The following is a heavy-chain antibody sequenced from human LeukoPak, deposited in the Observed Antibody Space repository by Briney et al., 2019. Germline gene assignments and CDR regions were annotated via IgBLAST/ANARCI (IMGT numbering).Heavy chain of an antibody. J-gene: IGHJ4*02. D-gene: IGHD5-18*01. CDR3: ARDSIGYSYGTGY. CDR2: ISSSSSYI. CDR1: GFTFSSYS. Sequence: PGGSLRLSCAASGFTFSSYSMNWVRQAPGKGLEWVSSISSSSSYIYYADSVRGRFTISRDNAKNSLYLQMNSLRAEDTAVYYCARDSIGYSYGTGYWGQGTLVTVSS. V-gene: IGHV3-21*01.